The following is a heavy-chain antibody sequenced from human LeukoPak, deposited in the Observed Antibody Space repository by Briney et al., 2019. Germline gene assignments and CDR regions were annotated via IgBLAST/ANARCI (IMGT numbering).Heavy chain of an antibody. CDR2: ISADAVDT. V-gene: IGHV3-23*01. CDR1: GFTFSNHA. D-gene: IGHD3-10*01. Sequence: GGSQRLSCEASGFTFSNHAMTWVRQAPGKGLEWVSAISADAVDTFYAPSVKGRFTISRDNSKNTMYLQINSLRAEDTAVYYCAKVGRGQFYFDYWGQGTLVTVSS. CDR3: AKVGRGQFYFDY. J-gene: IGHJ4*02.